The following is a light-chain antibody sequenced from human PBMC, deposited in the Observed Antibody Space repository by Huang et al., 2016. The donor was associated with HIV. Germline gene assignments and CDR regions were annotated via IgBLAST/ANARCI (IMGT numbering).Light chain of an antibody. Sequence: EIKMTQSPATLSVSPGGRVTLSCRASQNVRNNLAWYQQKTGQAPRLLIYDTSTWASGIPARLSGSGSGSEFTLTISGLQSEDFAIYYCQQYDKWPPGLTFGGGTKVEI. CDR3: QQYDKWPPGLT. J-gene: IGKJ4*01. CDR1: QNVRNN. CDR2: DTS. V-gene: IGKV3D-15*01.